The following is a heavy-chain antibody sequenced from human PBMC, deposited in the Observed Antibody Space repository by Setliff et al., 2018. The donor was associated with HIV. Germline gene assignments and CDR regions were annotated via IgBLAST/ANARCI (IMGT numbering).Heavy chain of an antibody. Sequence: SETLSLTCVVSGYSISSGYFWGWIRQPPGKGLEWIGSINHSGSTYYNPSLKTRVIISVDTSKNQFSLKLSSVTAADTAVYYCAKVVVRSRFLEWSPSRDYSYYYMDVWGKGTTVTV. CDR3: AKVVVRSRFLEWSPSRDYSYYYMDV. D-gene: IGHD3-3*01. V-gene: IGHV4-38-2*01. CDR2: INHSGST. J-gene: IGHJ6*03. CDR1: GYSISSGYF.